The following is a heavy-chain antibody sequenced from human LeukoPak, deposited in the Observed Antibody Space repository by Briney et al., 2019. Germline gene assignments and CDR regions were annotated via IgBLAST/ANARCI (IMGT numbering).Heavy chain of an antibody. CDR2: IVVGSGNT. V-gene: IGHV1-58*02. CDR3: ARVAVAIHYGMDV. J-gene: IGHJ6*02. Sequence: EASVKVSCKASGFTFTSSAMQWVRQARGQRLEWIGWIVVGSGNTNYAQKFQERVTITRDTSTSTVYMELSSLRSEDTAVYYCARVAVAIHYGMDVWGQGTTVTVSS. D-gene: IGHD6-19*01. CDR1: GFTFTSSA.